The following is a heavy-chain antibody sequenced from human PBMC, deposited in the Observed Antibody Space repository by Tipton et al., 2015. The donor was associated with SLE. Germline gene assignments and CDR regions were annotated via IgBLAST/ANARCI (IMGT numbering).Heavy chain of an antibody. Sequence: RSLRLSCTVSGGSISSGGYYWSWIRQHPGKGLEWIGYIYYSGSTYYNPSLKSRVTISVDTSKNQFSLKLSSVTAADTAVYYCARDGRGLYFQHWGQGTLVTVSS. J-gene: IGHJ1*01. V-gene: IGHV4-31*02. CDR3: ARDGRGLYFQH. CDR2: IYYSGST. D-gene: IGHD1-26*01. CDR1: GGSISSGGYY.